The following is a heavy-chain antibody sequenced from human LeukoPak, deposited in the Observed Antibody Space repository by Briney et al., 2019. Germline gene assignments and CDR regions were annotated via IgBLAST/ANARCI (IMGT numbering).Heavy chain of an antibody. CDR1: GFTSSSYS. CDR3: ARDPPYSSGWYLAQYFDY. V-gene: IGHV3-21*01. D-gene: IGHD6-19*01. J-gene: IGHJ4*02. CDR2: ISSSSSYI. Sequence: GGSLRLSCAASGFTSSSYSMNWVRQAPGKGLEWVSSISSSSSYIYYADSVKGRFTISRDNAKNSLYLQMNSLRAEDTAVYYCARDPPYSSGWYLAQYFDYWGQGTLVTVSS.